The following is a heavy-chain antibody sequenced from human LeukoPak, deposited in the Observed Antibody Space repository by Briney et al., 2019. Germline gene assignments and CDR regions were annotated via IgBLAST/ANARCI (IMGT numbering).Heavy chain of an antibody. CDR2: IKGDGSEK. D-gene: IGHD1-26*01. J-gene: IGHJ4*02. CDR3: ASRRVGNNY. V-gene: IGHV3-7*01. CDR1: GFTFSSCF. Sequence: PGGSLRLSCAASGFTFSSCFMSWVRQAPGKGLEWVASIKGDGSEKTYVDSVKGRFTISRDNAKNSLSLQMNSLRAEDTAVYYCASRRVGNNYWGQGILVTVSS.